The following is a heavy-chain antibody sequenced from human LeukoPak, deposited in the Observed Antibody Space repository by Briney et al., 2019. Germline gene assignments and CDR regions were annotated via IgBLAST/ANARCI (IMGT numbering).Heavy chain of an antibody. CDR3: ARGIYSYSTPFDY. CDR2: TNPNSGAT. CDR1: GYIFSGYY. Sequence: ASVKVSCKASGYIFSGYYMHWVRQAPGQGLEWMGWTNPNSGATNYAQKFQGRVTMTRDRTISTVYMELSSLGSDDTAVYYCARGIYSYSTPFDYWGQGTLVTVSS. D-gene: IGHD2/OR15-2a*01. J-gene: IGHJ4*02. V-gene: IGHV1-2*02.